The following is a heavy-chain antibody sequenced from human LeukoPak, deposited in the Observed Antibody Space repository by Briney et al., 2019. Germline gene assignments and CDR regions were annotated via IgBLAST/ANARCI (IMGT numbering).Heavy chain of an antibody. D-gene: IGHD6-13*01. CDR2: IKQDGNEK. CDR1: GFTFSSYW. V-gene: IGHV3-7*01. Sequence: GGSLRLSCAASGFTFSSYWMNWVRQAPGKGLEWVANIKQDGNEKYYVDSVKGRFTISRDNAKNSLYLQMNSLRAEDTAVYYCARVKGIVAARHFDYWGQGTLVTVSS. J-gene: IGHJ4*02. CDR3: ARVKGIVAARHFDY.